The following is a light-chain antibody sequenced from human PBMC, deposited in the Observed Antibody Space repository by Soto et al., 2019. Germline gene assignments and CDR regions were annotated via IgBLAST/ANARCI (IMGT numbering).Light chain of an antibody. Sequence: EIGLTQSPGTLSLSPGERATLSCRASHSVSSSYLAWYQQKPGQAPRLLIYGASSRATGITDRFSGSGSGTDFTLTISRLEPEDFAVYYCHQYGSSPYTFGQGTKLEIK. CDR1: HSVSSSY. CDR3: HQYGSSPYT. CDR2: GAS. J-gene: IGKJ2*01. V-gene: IGKV3-20*01.